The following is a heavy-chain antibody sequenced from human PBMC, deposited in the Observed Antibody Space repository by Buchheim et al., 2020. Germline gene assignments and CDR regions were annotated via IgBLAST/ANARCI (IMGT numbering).Heavy chain of an antibody. V-gene: IGHV5-51*01. CDR2: IYPSDSDA. J-gene: IGHJ5*02. D-gene: IGHD3-10*01. Sequence: EVQLVQSGAEVKKPGESLKISCQASGYTFTKSWIGWVRQVPGKGLEWMGVIYPSDSDARYSPSLQGQVTISVDRSINTAYPKWNGRRASDTATYFCTRQPMVRGVGRFDHWGQGT. CDR3: TRQPMVRGVGRFDH. CDR1: GYTFTKSW.